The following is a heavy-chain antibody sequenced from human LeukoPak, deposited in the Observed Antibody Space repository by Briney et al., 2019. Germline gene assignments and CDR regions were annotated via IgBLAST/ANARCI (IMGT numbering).Heavy chain of an antibody. V-gene: IGHV4-39*07. Sequence: SETLSLTCTVSGGSISSSSYYWGWIRQPPGKGLEWIGSIYYSGSTYYNPSLKSRVTISVDTSKNQFSLKLSSVTAADTAVYYCARTPGRSSVLRYFGWLSSFDYWGQGTLVTVSS. CDR3: ARTPGRSSVLRYFGWLSSFDY. CDR1: GGSISSSSYY. J-gene: IGHJ4*02. CDR2: IYYSGST. D-gene: IGHD3-9*01.